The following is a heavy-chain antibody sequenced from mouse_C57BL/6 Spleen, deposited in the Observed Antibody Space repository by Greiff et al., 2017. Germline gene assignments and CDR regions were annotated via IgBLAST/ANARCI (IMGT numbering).Heavy chain of an antibody. Sequence: VQLQQSGAELVRPGASVKLSCTASGFNIKDDYMHWVKQRPEQSLEWIGWIDPENGDTEYASKFQGKATITADTSSNTAYLQLSSLTSEDTAVYYCTTFGNYVRFAYWGQGTLVTVSA. CDR1: GFNIKDDY. V-gene: IGHV14-4*01. CDR2: IDPENGDT. CDR3: TTFGNYVRFAY. J-gene: IGHJ3*01. D-gene: IGHD2-1*01.